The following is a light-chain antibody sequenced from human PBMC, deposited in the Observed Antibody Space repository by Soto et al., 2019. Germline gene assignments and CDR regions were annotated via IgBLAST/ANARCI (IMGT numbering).Light chain of an antibody. CDR3: SSYTSSGTLV. Sequence: QSALTQPASVSGSPGQSITISCTGTSSDVGGYIYVFWYQQHPGKAPKLMIYDVTDRPSGVSNRFSGSKSGNTASLTISGLQAEDEADYYCSSYTSSGTLVFGTGTKLTV. V-gene: IGLV2-14*01. J-gene: IGLJ1*01. CDR1: SSDVGGYIY. CDR2: DVT.